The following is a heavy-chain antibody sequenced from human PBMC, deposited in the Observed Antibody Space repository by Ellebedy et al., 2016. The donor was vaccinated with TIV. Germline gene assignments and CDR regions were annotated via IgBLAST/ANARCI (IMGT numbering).Heavy chain of an antibody. CDR1: GLTFSCCA. CDR2: ISNSGDTT. CDR3: ARDVWGGGWA. J-gene: IGHJ5*02. V-gene: IGHV3-23*01. Sequence: PGGSLRPSCAASGLTFSCCAMSWVRQAPGKGLEWVSFISNSGDTTYADSVRGRFTISRDNAKNSVYLQLSSLGAEDTAVYYCARDVWGGGWAWGQGTPVTVSS. D-gene: IGHD6-19*01.